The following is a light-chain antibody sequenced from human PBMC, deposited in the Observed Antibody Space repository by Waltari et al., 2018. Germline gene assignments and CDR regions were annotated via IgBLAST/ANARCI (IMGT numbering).Light chain of an antibody. Sequence: EIVLTQSPATLSLSPGQRATLPCRASQSISGYLAWYQHKPGQAPRLLIYDAFNRATRIPPRFSRSGSGKDFTLTISSLEPEDFALYFCQRRTDWPRTGTFDQETKVEIK. CDR3: QRRTDWPRTGT. CDR1: QSISGY. V-gene: IGKV3-11*01. J-gene: IGKJ1*01. CDR2: DAF.